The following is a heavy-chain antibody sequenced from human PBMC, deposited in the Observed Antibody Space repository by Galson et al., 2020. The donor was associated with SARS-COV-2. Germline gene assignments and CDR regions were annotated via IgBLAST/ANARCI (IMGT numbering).Heavy chain of an antibody. CDR3: APRNYYDSSGFLPFDS. CDR1: GFTFSSYS. Sequence: GGSLRLSCAASGFTFSSYSMNWVRQAPGKGLEWVSYISSSSSSIFYADSVKGRFTISRDNAKNSLYLQINSLRAEDTAVYYCAPRNYYDSSGFLPFDSWGQGTLVTVSS. J-gene: IGHJ4*02. V-gene: IGHV3-48*01. CDR2: ISSSSSSI. D-gene: IGHD3-22*01.